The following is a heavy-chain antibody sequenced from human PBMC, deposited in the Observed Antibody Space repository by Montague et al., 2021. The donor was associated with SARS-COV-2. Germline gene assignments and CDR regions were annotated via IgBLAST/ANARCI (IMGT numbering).Heavy chain of an antibody. CDR2: IYYSGST. CDR1: GGSISSYY. J-gene: IGHJ5*02. V-gene: IGHV4-59*01. Sequence: SETLSLTCTVSGGSISSYYWSWIRQPPGKGLEWIGYIYYSGSTNYNPSLKSRVTISVDTSKNQFSLKLSSVTAADTAVYYCARGPDHYDFWSGYYSPWFDLGGQGTLVTVSS. D-gene: IGHD3-3*01. CDR3: ARGPDHYDFWSGYYSPWFDL.